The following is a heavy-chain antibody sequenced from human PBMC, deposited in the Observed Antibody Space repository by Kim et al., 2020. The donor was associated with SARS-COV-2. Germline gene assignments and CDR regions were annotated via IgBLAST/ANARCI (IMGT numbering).Heavy chain of an antibody. Sequence: GGSLRLSCVASRFAFSNAWMTWVRQAPGKGLEWVGRITRKKDGETTDYAAPVKGRFTISRDDSKNTLYLQMNSLKTEDTAVYYCATELQYISWDQGTRVTVSS. J-gene: IGHJ4*02. CDR3: ATELQYIS. CDR1: RFAFSNAW. V-gene: IGHV3-15*01. CDR2: ITRKKDGETT. D-gene: IGHD6-19*01.